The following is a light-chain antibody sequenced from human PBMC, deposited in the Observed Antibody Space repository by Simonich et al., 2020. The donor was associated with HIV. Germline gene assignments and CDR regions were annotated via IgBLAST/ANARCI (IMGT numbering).Light chain of an antibody. CDR2: DAS. V-gene: IGKV3-11*01. Sequence: EIVLTQSPATLSSSPGERATLSCRASESVSRYLAWYQQKPGQAPRLLIYDASNRATCNPARFSGSGSGTDFTLTISSLEPEDFAVYYCLQRSNWPLTFGGGTKVEIK. J-gene: IGKJ4*01. CDR1: ESVSRY. CDR3: LQRSNWPLT.